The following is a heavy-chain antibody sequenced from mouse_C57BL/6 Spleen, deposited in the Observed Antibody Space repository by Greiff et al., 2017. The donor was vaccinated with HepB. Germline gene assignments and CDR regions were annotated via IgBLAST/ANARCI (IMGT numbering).Heavy chain of an antibody. CDR1: GYAFSSYW. J-gene: IGHJ2*01. Sequence: QVQLQQSGAELVKPGASVKISCKASGYAFSSYWMNWVKQRPGKGLEWIGQIYPGDGETNYNGKFKGKATLTADKSSSTAYMQLSSLTSEGSAVYFCARWGYGSSLGDYWGQGTTLTVSS. CDR2: IYPGDGET. CDR3: ARWGYGSSLGDY. V-gene: IGHV1-80*01. D-gene: IGHD1-1*01.